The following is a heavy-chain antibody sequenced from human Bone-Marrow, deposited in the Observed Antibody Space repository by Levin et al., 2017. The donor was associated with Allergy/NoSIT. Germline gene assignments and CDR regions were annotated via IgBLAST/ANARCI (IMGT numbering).Heavy chain of an antibody. D-gene: IGHD3-22*01. Sequence: GESLKISCAASGFIFSDYWMTWVRQSPGKGLEWVANIKNDESEINYVDSVKGRFTISRDNAKSSLYLQMNSLRVEDTAVYYCATYYYDSSGYSHHFHYWGQGTLVTVSS. CDR2: IKNDESEI. V-gene: IGHV3-7*01. J-gene: IGHJ4*02. CDR3: ATYYYDSSGYSHHFHY. CDR1: GFIFSDYW.